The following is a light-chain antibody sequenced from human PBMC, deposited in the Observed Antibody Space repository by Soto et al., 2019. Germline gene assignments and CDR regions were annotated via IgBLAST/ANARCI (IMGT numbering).Light chain of an antibody. CDR3: QQYNSYSPTWT. V-gene: IGKV1-5*01. Sequence: DIQMTQSPSTLSGSVGDRVTITCRASQTISSWLAWYQQKPGKAPKVLIYDASRLESGVPSRFSGSGSGTEFTLTISSLQPDDFATYYCQQYNSYSPTWTFGRGTKVDI. CDR2: DAS. CDR1: QTISSW. J-gene: IGKJ1*01.